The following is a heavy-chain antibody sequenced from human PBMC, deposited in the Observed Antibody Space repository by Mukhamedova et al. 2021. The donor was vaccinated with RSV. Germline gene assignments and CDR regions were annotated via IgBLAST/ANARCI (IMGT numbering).Heavy chain of an antibody. Sequence: GRFTISRDNAKNSLYLQMNSLRAEDTAVYYCARGDIVVAVAATPWGFDYWGQGTLVTVSS. V-gene: IGHV3-7*04. J-gene: IGHJ4*02. D-gene: IGHD2-15*01. CDR3: ARGDIVVAVAATPWGFDY.